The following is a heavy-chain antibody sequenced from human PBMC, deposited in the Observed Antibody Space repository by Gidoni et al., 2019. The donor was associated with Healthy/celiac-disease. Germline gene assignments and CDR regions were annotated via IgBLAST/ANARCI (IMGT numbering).Heavy chain of an antibody. Sequence: EVQLLESGGGSVPPGGSLRLSCAASGFPFRGYAMRWVRQAPGKGREWVSAISGSGGSTYNADSVKGRFTISRDNSKNTLDLQMNSLRAEDTAVYYCANAQVGATLGFDYWGQGTLVTVSS. CDR3: ANAQVGATLGFDY. CDR1: GFPFRGYA. V-gene: IGHV3-23*01. CDR2: ISGSGGST. J-gene: IGHJ4*02. D-gene: IGHD1-26*01.